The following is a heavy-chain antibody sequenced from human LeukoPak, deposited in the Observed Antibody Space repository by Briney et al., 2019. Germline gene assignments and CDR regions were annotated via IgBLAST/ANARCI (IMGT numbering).Heavy chain of an antibody. Sequence: GGSLRLSCAASGFTFSSHAMSWVRQAPGKGLEWVSAISSSGGSTYYADSVKGRFTISRDNSKNTLYLQMNSLRAEDTAVYYCAKDRRDGYNPFDYWGQGTLVTVSS. CDR3: AKDRRDGYNPFDY. V-gene: IGHV3-23*01. J-gene: IGHJ4*02. CDR2: ISSSGGST. D-gene: IGHD5-24*01. CDR1: GFTFSSHA.